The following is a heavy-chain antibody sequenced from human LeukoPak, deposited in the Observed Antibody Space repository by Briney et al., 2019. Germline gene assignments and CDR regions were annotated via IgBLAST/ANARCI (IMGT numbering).Heavy chain of an antibody. J-gene: IGHJ4*02. Sequence: GGSLRLTCAASGFTFSSYSMNWVRQAPGKGLEWVSSISSSSSYIYYADSVKGRFTISRDNAKNSLYLQMNSLRAEDTAVYYCARDRYSSSWYLFDYWGQGTLVTVSS. V-gene: IGHV3-21*01. D-gene: IGHD6-13*01. CDR1: GFTFSSYS. CDR3: ARDRYSSSWYLFDY. CDR2: ISSSSSYI.